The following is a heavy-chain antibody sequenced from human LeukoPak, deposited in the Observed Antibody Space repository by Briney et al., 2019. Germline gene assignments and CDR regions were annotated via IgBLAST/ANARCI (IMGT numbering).Heavy chain of an antibody. D-gene: IGHD2/OR15-2a*01. J-gene: IGHJ3*02. CDR2: INHSGST. CDR3: ATSPPPYFDAFDI. V-gene: IGHV4-34*01. CDR1: GGSFSGYY. Sequence: SETLSLTCAVYGGSFSGYYWSWIRQPPGKGLEWIGEINHSGSTNYNPSLKSRVTISVDTSKNQFSLKLSSVTAADTAVYYCATSPPPYFDAFDIWGQGTMVTVSS.